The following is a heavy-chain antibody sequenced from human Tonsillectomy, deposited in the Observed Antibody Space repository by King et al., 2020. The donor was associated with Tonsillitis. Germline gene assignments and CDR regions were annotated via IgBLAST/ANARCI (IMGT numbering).Heavy chain of an antibody. CDR3: ARDVSWELRGFDY. J-gene: IGHJ4*02. V-gene: IGHV1-69*04. CDR2: IIPILGIA. D-gene: IGHD1-26*01. Sequence: QLVQSGAEVKKPGSSVKVSCKASGDTFSTYAINWVRQAPGQGLEWMGRIIPILGIANYAQKFQGRVTITADKSTSTAYMELSSLRSEDTAVYYCARDVSWELRGFDYWGQGTLVTVSS. CDR1: GDTFSTYA.